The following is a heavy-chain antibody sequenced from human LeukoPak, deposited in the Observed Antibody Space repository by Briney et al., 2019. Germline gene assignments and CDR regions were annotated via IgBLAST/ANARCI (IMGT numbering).Heavy chain of an antibody. J-gene: IGHJ4*02. V-gene: IGHV4-61*01. CDR3: ASEGAGTFDY. CDR1: GGSVSSGSYY. Sequence: SETLSLTCTVSGGSVSSGSYYWSWIRQPPGKGLEWIGYIYYSGSTNYNPSLKSRVTISVDTSKNLFSLKLSSVTAADTAVYYCASEGAGTFDYWGQGTLVTVSS. D-gene: IGHD6-13*01. CDR2: IYYSGST.